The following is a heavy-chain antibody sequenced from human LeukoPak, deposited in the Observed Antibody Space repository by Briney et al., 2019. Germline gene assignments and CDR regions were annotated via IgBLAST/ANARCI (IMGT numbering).Heavy chain of an antibody. D-gene: IGHD4-17*01. CDR2: IYYSGST. Sequence: QTSEILSLTCTVSGGSISSYYWSWIRQPPGKGLEWIGYIYYSGSTNYNPSLKSRVTISVDTSKNQFSLKLSSVTAADTAVYYCAREAGWDYDRGEFDYWGQGTLVTVSS. J-gene: IGHJ4*02. V-gene: IGHV4-59*12. CDR1: GGSISSYY. CDR3: AREAGWDYDRGEFDY.